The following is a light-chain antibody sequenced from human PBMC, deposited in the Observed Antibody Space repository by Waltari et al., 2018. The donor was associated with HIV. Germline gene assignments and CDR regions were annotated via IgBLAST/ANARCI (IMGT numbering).Light chain of an antibody. J-gene: IGKJ5*01. CDR1: QSITTK. V-gene: IGKV3-15*01. CDR3: QQHDYWPPA. Sequence: EIVMTQSPATLSVSPGETATLSCRASQSITTKLAWYQQKPGQAPRLLIYSTFTRATDIPARFSGSGFGTEFTLTISGLQSEDFAVYYCQQHDYWPPAFGQGTRLDIK. CDR2: STF.